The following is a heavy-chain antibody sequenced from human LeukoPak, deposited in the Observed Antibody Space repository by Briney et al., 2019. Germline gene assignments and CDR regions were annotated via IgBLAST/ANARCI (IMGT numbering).Heavy chain of an antibody. CDR2: IYYSGST. V-gene: IGHV4-59*08. CDR1: GGSISSYY. CDR3: ARLRWELLEDYFDY. J-gene: IGHJ4*02. Sequence: SETLSLTCTVSGGSISSYYWSWIRQPPGKGLEWIGYIYYSGSTNYNPSLKSRVTISVDTSKNQFSLKLSSVTAADTAVYYCARLRWELLEDYFDYWGQGTLVTVSS. D-gene: IGHD1-26*01.